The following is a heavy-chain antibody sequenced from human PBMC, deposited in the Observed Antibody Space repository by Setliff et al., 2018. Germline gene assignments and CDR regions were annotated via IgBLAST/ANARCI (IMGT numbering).Heavy chain of an antibody. D-gene: IGHD3-3*01. CDR2: IYVTEST. CDR1: GDSISNYY. J-gene: IGHJ4*02. V-gene: IGHV4-4*07. Sequence: PSETLSLTCTVSGDSISNYYWNWIRQPAGKGLEWIGRIYVTESTKYNPSLKSRVTLSIDTSKNQFSLKLSSVTAADTAVYYCRYWSGYYNNDYWGQGTLVTVSS. CDR3: RYWSGYYNNDY.